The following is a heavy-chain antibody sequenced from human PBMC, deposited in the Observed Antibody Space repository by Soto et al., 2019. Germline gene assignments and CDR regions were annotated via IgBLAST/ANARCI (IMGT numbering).Heavy chain of an antibody. CDR2: VSWNGGST. V-gene: IGHV3-20*04. CDR1: VFTFDDYG. Sequence: GGSLRLSCAASVFTFDDYGMSWARQAPGKGLEWVSGVSWNGGSTGYADSLKGRFTISRDNAKNSLYLQMNSLRAEDTAFYYCVRGASLNFDYWGQGTLVTVSS. D-gene: IGHD1-26*01. CDR3: VRGASLNFDY. J-gene: IGHJ4*02.